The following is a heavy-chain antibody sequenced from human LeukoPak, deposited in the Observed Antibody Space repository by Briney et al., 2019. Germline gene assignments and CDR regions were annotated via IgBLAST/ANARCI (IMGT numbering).Heavy chain of an antibody. V-gene: IGHV4-59*01. CDR2: IYYSGST. CDR1: GGSISSYY. J-gene: IGHJ3*02. D-gene: IGHD6-13*01. Sequence: SETLSFTCTVSGGSISSYYWSWIRQPPGKGLEWIGCIYYSGSTNYSPSLNSRVTISVDTSKNQFSLKLSSVTAADTAVYYCARDPGIAAAGTLGAFDIWGQGTMVTVSS. CDR3: ARDPGIAAAGTLGAFDI.